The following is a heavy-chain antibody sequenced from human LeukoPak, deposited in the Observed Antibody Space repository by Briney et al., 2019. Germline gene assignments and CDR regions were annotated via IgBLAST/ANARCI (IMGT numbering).Heavy chain of an antibody. CDR1: GYTFTSYY. V-gene: IGHV1-46*01. D-gene: IGHD3-22*01. Sequence: ASVKVSCKASGYTFTSYYMHWVRQAPGQGLEWMGIINPSGGSKSYAQKFQGRVTMTRDTSTSTVYMELSSLRSEDTAVYYCARVAYYYDSSGYFNYWGQGTLVTVSS. CDR3: ARVAYYYDSSGYFNY. CDR2: INPSGGSK. J-gene: IGHJ4*02.